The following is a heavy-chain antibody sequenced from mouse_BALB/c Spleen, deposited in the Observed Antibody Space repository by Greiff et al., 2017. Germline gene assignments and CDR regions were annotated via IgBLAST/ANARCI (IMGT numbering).Heavy chain of an antibody. CDR2: ISIYYDNT. V-gene: IGHV1-67*01. D-gene: IGHD2-1*01. CDR1: GYTFTDYA. J-gene: IGHJ2*01. Sequence: VQLQQSGPELVRPGESVKISCKGSGYTFTDYAMHWVKQSHAKSLEWIGVISIYYDNTNYNQKFKGKATKTVDKSSSTAYMELARLTSEDSAIYYCARSHYGNYDYFDYWGQGTTLTVSS. CDR3: ARSHYGNYDYFDY.